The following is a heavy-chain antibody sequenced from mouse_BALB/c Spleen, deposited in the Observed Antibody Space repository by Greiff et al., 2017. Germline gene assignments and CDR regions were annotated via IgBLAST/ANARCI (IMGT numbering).Heavy chain of an antibody. D-gene: IGHD2-4*01. CDR2: ISSGGSYT. CDR3: TRDGGYDYDVGFAY. V-gene: IGHV5-6-4*01. Sequence: EVQRVESGGGLVKPGGSLKLSCAASGFTFSSYTMSWVRQTPEKRLEWVATISSGGSYTYYPDSVKGRFTISRDNAKNTLYLQMSSLKSEDTAMYYCTRDGGYDYDVGFAYWGQGTLVTVSA. J-gene: IGHJ3*01. CDR1: GFTFSSYT.